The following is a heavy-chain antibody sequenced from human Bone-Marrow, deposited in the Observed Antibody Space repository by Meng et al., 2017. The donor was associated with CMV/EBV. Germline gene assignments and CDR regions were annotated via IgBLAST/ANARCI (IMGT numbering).Heavy chain of an antibody. D-gene: IGHD6-6*01. V-gene: IGHV1-18*01. CDR3: ARDMIASRPGWFDP. CDR2: ISNYNGNT. CDR1: GYTFTTYG. Sequence: ACGYTFTTYGLSWVRQAPGQGLEWMGWISNYNGNTNYAQKFQDRVTMTTDASTSIAYMELRSLRFDDTAIYYCARDMIASRPGWFDPWGQGTLVTVSS. J-gene: IGHJ5*02.